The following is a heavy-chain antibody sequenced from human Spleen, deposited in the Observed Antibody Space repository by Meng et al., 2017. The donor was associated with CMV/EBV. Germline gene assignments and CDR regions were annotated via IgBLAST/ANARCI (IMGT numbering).Heavy chain of an antibody. V-gene: IGHV3-30*02. D-gene: IGHD1-26*01. CDR2: IRFDGSDE. CDR1: GFTFSNYA. J-gene: IGHJ4*02. CDR3: ARVPIATPLAYYLDY. Sequence: GESLKISCAASGFTFSNYAMHWVRQAPGKGLEWVAFIRFDGSDEYYADSVKGRFTISRDNSKNTLYLQMNSLRVEDVAVYFCARVPIATPLAYYLDYWGQGTLVTVSS.